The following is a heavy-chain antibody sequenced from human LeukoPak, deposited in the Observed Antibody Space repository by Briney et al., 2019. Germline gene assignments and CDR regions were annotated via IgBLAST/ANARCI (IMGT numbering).Heavy chain of an antibody. CDR1: GFTFSSYA. J-gene: IGHJ4*02. CDR2: ISYDGSNK. CDR3: ANGPPYSPPMTFFDY. D-gene: IGHD1-26*01. Sequence: GGSLRLSCAASGFTFSSYAMHWVRQAPGKGLEWVALISYDGSNKYYADSVKGRFTISRDNSKNTLYLQMNSLRAEDTAVYYCANGPPYSPPMTFFDYWGQGTLVTVSS. V-gene: IGHV3-30-3*01.